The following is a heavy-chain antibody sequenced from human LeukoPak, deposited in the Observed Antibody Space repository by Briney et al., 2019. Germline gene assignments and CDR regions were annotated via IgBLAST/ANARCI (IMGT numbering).Heavy chain of an antibody. V-gene: IGHV3-53*01. CDR3: SRDRSRGYSFT. Sequence: GGSLRLSCAVSGVTVSTNYMGWARQAPGKGLEWVSVIYADGGGGGTYYADSVKGRFTISRDNSRNTLYLQMSNLRADDTAMYYCSRDRSRGYSFTWGQGTLVTVS. CDR1: GVTVSTNY. CDR2: IYADGGGGGT. D-gene: IGHD5-12*01. J-gene: IGHJ5*02.